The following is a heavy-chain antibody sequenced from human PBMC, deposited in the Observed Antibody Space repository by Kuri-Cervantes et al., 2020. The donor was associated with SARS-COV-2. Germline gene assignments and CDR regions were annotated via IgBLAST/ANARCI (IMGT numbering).Heavy chain of an antibody. D-gene: IGHD1-26*01. J-gene: IGHJ4*02. Sequence: GESLKIYCAASGFTFSNAWMNWVRQAPGKGLEWVGRIKSKTDGGTTDYAAPVKGRFTISRDNSKNTLYLQMNSLRAEDTAVYYCASSLVDYFDYWGQGTLVTVSS. CDR1: GFTFSNAW. CDR2: IKSKTDGGTT. V-gene: IGHV3-15*01. CDR3: ASSLVDYFDY.